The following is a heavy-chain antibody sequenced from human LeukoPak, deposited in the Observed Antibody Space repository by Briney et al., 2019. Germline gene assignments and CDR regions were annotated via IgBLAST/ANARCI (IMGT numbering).Heavy chain of an antibody. CDR3: ARALRIYYYFDY. CDR1: GFTFSTYG. V-gene: IGHV3-23*01. D-gene: IGHD1-26*01. CDR2: ISGSGGST. J-gene: IGHJ4*02. Sequence: PGGSLRLSCVASGFTFSTYGMSWVRQAPGKGLEWVSAISGSGGSTYYADSVKGRFTISRDNSKNTLYLQMNSLRAEDTAVYYCARALRIYYYFDYWGQGTLVTVSS.